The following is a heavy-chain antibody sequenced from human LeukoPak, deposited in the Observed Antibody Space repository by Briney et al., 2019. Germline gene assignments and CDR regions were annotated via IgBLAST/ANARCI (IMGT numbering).Heavy chain of an antibody. D-gene: IGHD6-19*01. V-gene: IGHV4-59*01. CDR3: ARERIAVAY. CDR1: GGSISSYY. Sequence: SETLSLTCTVSGGSISSYYWSWIRQPPGKGLEWIGYIYYSGSTNYNPSLKSRVTISVDTSKNQFSLKLSSVTAADTAVYYCARERIAVAYWGQGTLVTVSS. CDR2: IYYSGST. J-gene: IGHJ4*02.